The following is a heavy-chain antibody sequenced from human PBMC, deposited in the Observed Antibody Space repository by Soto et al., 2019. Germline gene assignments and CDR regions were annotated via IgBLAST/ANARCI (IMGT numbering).Heavy chain of an antibody. V-gene: IGHV1-46*01. CDR2: INPSGGST. J-gene: IGHJ6*02. CDR3: ARSVGYCSGTSCLPGGMDV. D-gene: IGHD2-2*01. CDR1: GYTFTSYY. Sequence: GASVKVSCKASGYTFTSYYMHWVRQAPGQGLEWMGIINPSGGSTSYAQKFQGRVTMTRDTSTSTVYMELSSLRSEDTAVYYCARSVGYCSGTSCLPGGMDVWGQGTTVTVSS.